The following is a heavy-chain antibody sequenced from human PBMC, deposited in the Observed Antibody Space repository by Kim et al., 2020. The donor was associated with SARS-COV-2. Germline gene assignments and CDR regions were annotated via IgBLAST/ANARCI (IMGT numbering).Heavy chain of an antibody. Sequence: YAQKLQGRVTMTTDTSTSTAYMELRSLRSDDTAVYYCARGVGSSGWFDPWGQGTLVTVSS. J-gene: IGHJ5*02. V-gene: IGHV1-18*01. D-gene: IGHD3-22*01. CDR3: ARGVGSSGWFDP.